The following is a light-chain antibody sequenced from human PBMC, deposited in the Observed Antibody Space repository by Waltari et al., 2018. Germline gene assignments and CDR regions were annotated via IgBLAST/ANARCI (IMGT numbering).Light chain of an antibody. CDR3: SSHTTRSTWV. CDR2: DVR. J-gene: IGLJ3*02. CDR1: TYDIGYYDY. Sequence: QSALTQPASVSGSPGQSITISCTGTTYDIGYYDYVSWYQQHLGRAPKLVIYDVRVRPSGFSDRFSGSKSGNTASLIISGLQADDEADYYCSSHTTRSTWVFGGGTKLTVL. V-gene: IGLV2-14*03.